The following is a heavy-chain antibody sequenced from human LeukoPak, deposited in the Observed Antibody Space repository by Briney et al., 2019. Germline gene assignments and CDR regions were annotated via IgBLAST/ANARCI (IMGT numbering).Heavy chain of an antibody. Sequence: TFSSYAMRWVRQAPGKGLEGVGSIYYSGSTYYNPSLKSRVTISVDTSKNQFSLKLSSVTAADTAVYYCARDQKDGYNYLFDYWGQGTLVTVSS. D-gene: IGHD5-24*01. V-gene: IGHV4-39*07. CDR3: ARDQKDGYNYLFDY. J-gene: IGHJ4*02. CDR2: IYYSGST. CDR1: TFSSYA.